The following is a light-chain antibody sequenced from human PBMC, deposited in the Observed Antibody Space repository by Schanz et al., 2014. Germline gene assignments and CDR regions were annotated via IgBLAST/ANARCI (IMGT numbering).Light chain of an antibody. CDR2: EVN. V-gene: IGLV2-14*01. Sequence: QSALTQPASVSGSPGQSITISCTGTSSDVGGYNYVSWYQQHPGKAPKLMIYEVNNRPSGVSNRFSGSKSGNTASLTISGLQAEDEADYYCSSYTTTTPCVFGTGTKLTVL. CDR3: SSYTTTTPCV. CDR1: SSDVGGYNY. J-gene: IGLJ1*01.